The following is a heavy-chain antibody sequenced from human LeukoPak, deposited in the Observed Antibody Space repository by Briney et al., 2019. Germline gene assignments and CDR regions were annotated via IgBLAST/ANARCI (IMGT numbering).Heavy chain of an antibody. Sequence: GGSLRLSCAASGFAFTSYSMNWVRQAPGKGLEWVSTISGGGGSTYYADSVKGRFTISRDNSKNTLYLQVNSLRAEDTAVYYCAKGGKWDVTPFDYWGQGTLVTVSS. V-gene: IGHV3-23*01. J-gene: IGHJ4*02. CDR1: GFAFTSYS. CDR2: ISGGGGST. D-gene: IGHD1-26*01. CDR3: AKGGKWDVTPFDY.